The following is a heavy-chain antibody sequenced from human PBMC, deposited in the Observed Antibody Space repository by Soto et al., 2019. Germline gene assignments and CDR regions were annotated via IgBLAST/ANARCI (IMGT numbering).Heavy chain of an antibody. J-gene: IGHJ4*02. Sequence: QVQLVESGGGVVQPGRSLRLSCAASGFTFSSYGMHWVRQAPGKGLEWVAVISYDGSNKYYADSVKGRFTISRDNSKNPLYLQMNSLSAEDTAVYYCAKGGYNYYFDYWGQGTLVTVSS. V-gene: IGHV3-30*18. D-gene: IGHD5-12*01. CDR3: AKGGYNYYFDY. CDR2: ISYDGSNK. CDR1: GFTFSSYG.